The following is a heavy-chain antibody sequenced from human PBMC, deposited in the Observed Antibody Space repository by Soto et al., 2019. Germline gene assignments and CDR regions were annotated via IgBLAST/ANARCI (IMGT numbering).Heavy chain of an antibody. D-gene: IGHD2-2*01. CDR2: ISSFNGT. V-gene: IGHV1-18*04. Sequence: QGQLVQSGAEVKKSGAAVKVYCKASGFVFSSYGINWVRQAPGQGLEWMGWISSFNGTKYAQQSQGRVTMTTDKPTSTAYLELRRLKSDDTAVYYCARELLGFCTTASCYGDFDYWGQGTLITVSS. J-gene: IGHJ4*02. CDR3: ARELLGFCTTASCYGDFDY. CDR1: GFVFSSYG.